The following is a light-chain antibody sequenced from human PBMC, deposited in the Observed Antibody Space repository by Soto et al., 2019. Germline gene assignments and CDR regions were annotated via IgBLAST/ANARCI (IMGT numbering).Light chain of an antibody. J-gene: IGLJ3*02. Sequence: QSVLTQPASVSGSPGQSITISCTGTSSDVGGYNYVSWYQQHPGKVPKLMIYEVNNRPSGVSNRFSGSKSGNTASLTISGLQAEDEADYYCCSFTASSTWLFGGGTKVTVL. CDR3: CSFTASSTWL. V-gene: IGLV2-14*01. CDR1: SSDVGGYNY. CDR2: EVN.